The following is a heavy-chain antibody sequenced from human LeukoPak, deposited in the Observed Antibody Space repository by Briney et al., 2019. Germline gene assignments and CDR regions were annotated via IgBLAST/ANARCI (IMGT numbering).Heavy chain of an antibody. Sequence: GGTLRLSCATSGFTFSTYDINWVRQAPGKGLEWVSAISGSDATTYYADSVKGRFTISRDSSKNTVFLQMNNLRADDTAVYFCAKEEWLRFDSWGQGTLVTVSS. D-gene: IGHD5-12*01. V-gene: IGHV3-23*01. CDR3: AKEEWLRFDS. J-gene: IGHJ4*02. CDR1: GFTFSTYD. CDR2: ISGSDATT.